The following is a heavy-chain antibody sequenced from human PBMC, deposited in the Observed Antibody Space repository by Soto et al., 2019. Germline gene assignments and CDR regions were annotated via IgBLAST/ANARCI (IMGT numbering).Heavy chain of an antibody. CDR1: GFTFTSSA. J-gene: IGHJ4*02. V-gene: IGHV1-58*01. CDR2: IVVGSGNT. Sequence: SVKASCKASGFTFTSSAVQWVQQARGQRLEWIGWIVVGSGNTNYAQKFQERVTITRDMSTSTAYMELSSLRSEDTAVYYCAAGRNDYGDYAIDYWGQGTLVTVSS. D-gene: IGHD4-17*01. CDR3: AAGRNDYGDYAIDY.